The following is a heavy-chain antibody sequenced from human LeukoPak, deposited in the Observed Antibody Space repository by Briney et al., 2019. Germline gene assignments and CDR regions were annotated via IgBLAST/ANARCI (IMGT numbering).Heavy chain of an antibody. D-gene: IGHD2-2*01. CDR3: ARGSVECSSPSCSTIYYYSGMDV. J-gene: IGHJ6*02. CDR2: ISYIGST. CDR1: DDSFSSHY. V-gene: IGHV4-59*08. Sequence: SETLSLTCAVSDDSFSSHYWTWIRQPPGKGLEWIGYISYIGSTNYNPSLKSRVTISIDTSKNQFSLKLSSVTAADTAVYSCARGSVECSSPSCSTIYYYSGMDVWGQGTTVTGSS.